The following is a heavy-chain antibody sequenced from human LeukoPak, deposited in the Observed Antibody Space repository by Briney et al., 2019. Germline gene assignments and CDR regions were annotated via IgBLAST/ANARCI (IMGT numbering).Heavy chain of an antibody. V-gene: IGHV1-18*01. CDR1: GYTHNNYG. D-gene: IGHD6-25*01. J-gene: IGHJ4*02. CDR3: LRDAQRPRLTPDY. Sequence: ASVKVSCKASGYTHNNYGISWVRQAPGQGLEWMGWISNYNGDKSYVQNLQGRVTMTQDTSTSISYMELMSLRSDDTAVYYCLRDAQRPRLTPDYWGQGTLVTVSS. CDR2: ISNYNGDK.